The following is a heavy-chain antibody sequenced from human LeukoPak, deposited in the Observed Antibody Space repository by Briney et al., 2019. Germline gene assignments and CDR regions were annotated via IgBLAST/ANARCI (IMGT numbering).Heavy chain of an antibody. CDR3: AQLHGSYGDYEDGSDY. D-gene: IGHD4-17*01. CDR2: ISSSSSTI. V-gene: IGHV3-48*01. CDR1: GFTFSSYS. J-gene: IGHJ4*02. Sequence: SGGSLRLSCAASGFTFSSYSMNWVRQAPGKGLEWVSYISSSSSTIYYADSVKGRFTISRDNAKNSLYLQMNSLRAEDTAVYYCAQLHGSYGDYEDGSDYWGQGTLVTVSS.